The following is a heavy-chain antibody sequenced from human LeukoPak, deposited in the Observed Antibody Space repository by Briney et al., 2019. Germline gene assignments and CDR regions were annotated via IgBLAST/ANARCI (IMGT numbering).Heavy chain of an antibody. J-gene: IGHJ5*02. CDR2: INPSGGST. CDR1: GYTFTSYY. V-gene: IGHV1-46*01. CDR3: ARGYYYDGSGFNWFDP. D-gene: IGHD3-22*01. Sequence: ASVKVSCKASGYTFTSYYMHWVRQAPGQGLEWMGIINPSGGSTSYAQKFQGRVTMTRDTSTSTVYMELSSLRSEDTAVYYCARGYYYDGSGFNWFDPWGQGTLVTVSS.